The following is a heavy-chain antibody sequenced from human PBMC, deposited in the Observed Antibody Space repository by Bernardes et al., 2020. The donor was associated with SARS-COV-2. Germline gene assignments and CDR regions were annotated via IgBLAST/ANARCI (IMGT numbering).Heavy chain of an antibody. CDR2: ISGSGGST. Sequence: GGSLRLSCAASGFTFSSYAMSWVRQAPGKGLEWVSVISGSGGSTYYADSVKGRFTISRDNSKNTLYLQMNSLRAEDTAVYYCAKASTRGYSSGWGDAFDIWGQGTMVTVSS. V-gene: IGHV3-23*01. J-gene: IGHJ3*02. CDR3: AKASTRGYSSGWGDAFDI. D-gene: IGHD6-19*01. CDR1: GFTFSSYA.